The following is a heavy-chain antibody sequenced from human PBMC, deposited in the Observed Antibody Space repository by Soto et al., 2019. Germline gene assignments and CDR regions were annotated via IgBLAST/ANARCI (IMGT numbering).Heavy chain of an antibody. Sequence: EVQLLESGGGLVQPGGSLRLSCAASGFTFSSYAMSWVRQAPGKGLEWVSAISGSGGSTYYADSVKGRFTISRDNSKNPLYLQMNSLRAEDTAVYYCAKDLIYYYGSGDFDYWGQGTLVTVSS. CDR3: AKDLIYYYGSGDFDY. J-gene: IGHJ4*02. V-gene: IGHV3-23*01. CDR2: ISGSGGST. D-gene: IGHD3-10*01. CDR1: GFTFSSYA.